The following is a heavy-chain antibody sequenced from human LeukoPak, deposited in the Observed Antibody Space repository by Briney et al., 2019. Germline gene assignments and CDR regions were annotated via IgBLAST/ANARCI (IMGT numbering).Heavy chain of an antibody. CDR2: INPSGST. V-gene: IGHV4-34*01. D-gene: IGHD3-3*01. Sequence: PSETLSLTCAVYSGSFSVYYWSWIRQPAGKGREWNGEINPSGSTNYNPSVKSRVTISVDTSKNQFSLKLSSVTAADTAVYYCARGRITIPSAVFDYWGQGTLVTVSS. CDR1: SGSFSVYY. CDR3: ARGRITIPSAVFDY. J-gene: IGHJ4*02.